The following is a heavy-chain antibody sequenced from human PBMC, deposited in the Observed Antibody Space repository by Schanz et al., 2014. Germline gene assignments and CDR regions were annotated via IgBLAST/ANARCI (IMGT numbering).Heavy chain of an antibody. Sequence: VQLLQSGGALVQPGGSLRLSCSASGFTFSTYAMSWARQTPGKGLEWVSSITTGGNTYYRDSVKGRFIVSRDNSKKTLYLEMNRLRVDDTAVYYCSKDKQGSRSDDSWGQGTLVTVSS. CDR1: GFTFSTYA. V-gene: IGHV3-23*01. CDR2: ITTGGNT. J-gene: IGHJ5*01. CDR3: SKDKQGSRSDDS. D-gene: IGHD2-15*01.